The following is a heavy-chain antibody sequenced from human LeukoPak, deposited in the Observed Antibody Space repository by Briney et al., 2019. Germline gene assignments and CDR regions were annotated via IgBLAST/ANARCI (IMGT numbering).Heavy chain of an antibody. Sequence: ASVKVSCKASGYTFTGYYMHWVRQAPGQGLEWMGWINPNSGGTNYAQKFQGRVTMTRDTSISTAYMELSSLRSDDTAVYYCANSITVTITSFDSWGQGNLVTVSS. CDR1: GYTFTGYY. V-gene: IGHV1-2*02. D-gene: IGHD4-17*01. CDR3: ANSITVTITSFDS. CDR2: INPNSGGT. J-gene: IGHJ5*01.